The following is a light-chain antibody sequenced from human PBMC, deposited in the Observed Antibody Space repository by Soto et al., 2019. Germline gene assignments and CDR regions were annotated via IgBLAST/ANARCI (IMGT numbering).Light chain of an antibody. Sequence: EIVLTQSPGTLSLSPGERATLSCRASQSVSSNYLAWYQQEPGQAPRLLIYGASSRATGIPARFSGSGFGTDYTLTISSLEPEDFAVYYCQQRSKWRTFGQGTKVDIK. CDR3: QQRSKWRT. CDR1: QSVSSNY. CDR2: GAS. J-gene: IGKJ1*01. V-gene: IGKV3D-20*02.